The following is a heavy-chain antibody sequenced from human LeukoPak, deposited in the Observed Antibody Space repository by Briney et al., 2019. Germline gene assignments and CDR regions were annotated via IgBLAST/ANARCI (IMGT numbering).Heavy chain of an antibody. CDR3: ARPTSSVDTALVSSIGDY. V-gene: IGHV3-30*19. CDR2: IEYDGSNK. J-gene: IGHJ4*02. D-gene: IGHD5-18*01. Sequence: PGGSLRLSCAASGFTFTSYGMHWVRQAPGKGLEWVTFIEYDGSNKYYADSVKGRFTISRDNSNNTLYLQMNSLRAEDTALYYCARPTSSVDTALVSSIGDYWGQGTLVTVSS. CDR1: GFTFTSYG.